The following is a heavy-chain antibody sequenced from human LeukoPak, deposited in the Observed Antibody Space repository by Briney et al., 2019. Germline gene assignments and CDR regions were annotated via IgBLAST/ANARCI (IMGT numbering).Heavy chain of an antibody. J-gene: IGHJ5*02. D-gene: IGHD3-3*01. CDR3: ARHAYYDFVTGLFDP. V-gene: IGHV4-39*01. CDR1: GGSISSSSYY. CDR2: IYYSGNT. Sequence: SETLSLTCTVSGGSISSSSYYWGWIRQPPGKGLEWIGSIYYSGNTYYNPSLKSRVTISVDTSKNHFSLNLNSVTATDTAMYYCARHAYYDFVTGLFDPWGQGTLVTVSS.